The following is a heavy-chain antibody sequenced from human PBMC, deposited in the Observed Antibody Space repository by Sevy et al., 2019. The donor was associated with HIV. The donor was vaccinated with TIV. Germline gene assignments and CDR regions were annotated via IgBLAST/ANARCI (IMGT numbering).Heavy chain of an antibody. Sequence: SETLSLTCAVSGDSISSGGYSWNWIRQPPGKGLEWIGYMYHSGSTYYNPSLQSRVTISVDRSKTQFSLRVTSVTAADTAVYYCARGDPSNTFDYWGQGTLVTVSS. V-gene: IGHV4-30-2*01. J-gene: IGHJ4*02. CDR3: ARGDPSNTFDY. CDR2: MYHSGST. CDR1: GDSISSGGYS.